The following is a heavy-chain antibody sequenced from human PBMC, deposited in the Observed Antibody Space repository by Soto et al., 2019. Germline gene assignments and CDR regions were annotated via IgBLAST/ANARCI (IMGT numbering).Heavy chain of an antibody. V-gene: IGHV4-34*01. J-gene: IGHJ4*02. CDR3: TRGLFSGSYYSGGWYYFDS. CDR2: INHSGSS. CDR1: GGSISSYY. Sequence: SETLSLTCTVSGGSISSYYWSWIRQTPGKGLQWIGQINHSGSSIYNPSLKNRVTISTMSNNKFSLELSSVTAADTAVYYCTRGLFSGSYYSGGWYYFDSWGQGTMVTVSS. D-gene: IGHD1-26*01.